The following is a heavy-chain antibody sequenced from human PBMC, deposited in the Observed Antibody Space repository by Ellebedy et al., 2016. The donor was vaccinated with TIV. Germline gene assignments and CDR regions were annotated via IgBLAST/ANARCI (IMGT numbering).Heavy chain of an antibody. CDR3: ARPYYYGSGNDFDY. D-gene: IGHD3-10*01. CDR1: GFTFSSHD. J-gene: IGHJ4*02. Sequence: GESLKISCAASGFTFSSHDMHWVRQPTGKGLEWVSGITSAGDTYYLGSVKGRFIISRDSAKNSLYLQMNSLRAEDTAVYYCARPYYYGSGNDFDYWGQGTLVTVSS. V-gene: IGHV3-13*01. CDR2: ITSAGDT.